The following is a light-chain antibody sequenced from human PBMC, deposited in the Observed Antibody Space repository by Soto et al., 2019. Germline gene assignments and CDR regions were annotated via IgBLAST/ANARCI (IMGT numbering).Light chain of an antibody. V-gene: IGKV1-39*01. J-gene: IGKJ5*01. CDR2: AAT. CDR1: QSISNY. CDR3: QQSCNTPPT. Sequence: EIQMTQYPPSISASGGDGDTLTCRASQSISNYLNWYQQKAGMAPKLLIYAATTLQRGVPSRFSCSGSGTDFTLTITSLQSEDFAIYFCQQSCNTPPTFGQGTRLEIK.